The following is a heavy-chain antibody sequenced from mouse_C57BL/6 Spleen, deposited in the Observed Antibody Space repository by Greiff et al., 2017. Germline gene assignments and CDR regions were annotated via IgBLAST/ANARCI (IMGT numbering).Heavy chain of an antibody. CDR2: IYPGDGDT. D-gene: IGHD3-3*01. Sequence: VQLQQSGPELVKPGASVKISCKASGYAFSSSWMNWVKQRPGKGLEWIGRIYPGDGDTNYNGKFKGKATLTADKSSSTAYMQLSSLTSEDSAVYFCARGVGQDFDYWGQGTTLTVSS. CDR3: ARGVGQDFDY. V-gene: IGHV1-82*01. CDR1: GYAFSSSW. J-gene: IGHJ2*01.